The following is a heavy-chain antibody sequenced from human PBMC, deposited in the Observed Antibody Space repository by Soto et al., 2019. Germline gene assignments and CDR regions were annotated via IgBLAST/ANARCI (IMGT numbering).Heavy chain of an antibody. CDR1: GFSLSTSGVG. CDR3: AHRRSDSSGYYSDY. V-gene: IGHV2-5*02. J-gene: IGHJ4*02. CDR2: IYWDDDK. Sequence: QITLKESGPTLVKPTQTLTLTCTFSGFSLSTSGVGVGWIRQPPGKALEWLALIYWDDDKRYSPSLKSRLTITNDTSKNQVVLTMTNMDPVDTATYCCAHRRSDSSGYYSDYWGQGTLVTVSS. D-gene: IGHD3-22*01.